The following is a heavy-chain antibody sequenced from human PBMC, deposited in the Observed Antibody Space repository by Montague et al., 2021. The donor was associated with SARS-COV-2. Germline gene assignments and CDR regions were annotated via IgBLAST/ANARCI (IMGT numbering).Heavy chain of an antibody. CDR2: INRDGSST. CDR3: AREAYNSGDFDF. V-gene: IGHV3-74*01. Sequence: SLGLSCAASGFTFSNYWMHWVRQVPRKGLLWVSRINRDGSSTTYADSVKGRFTISRDNAKNTLYLQVNSLRDDDTAVYYCAREAYNSGDFDFWGQGTLVTVSS. D-gene: IGHD6-19*01. J-gene: IGHJ4*02. CDR1: GFTFSNYW.